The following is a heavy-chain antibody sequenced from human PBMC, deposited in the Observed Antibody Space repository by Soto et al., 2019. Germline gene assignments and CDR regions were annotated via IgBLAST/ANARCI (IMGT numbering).Heavy chain of an antibody. Sequence: LRLSCAASGFTFSSYAMSWVRQAPGKGLEWVSAISGSGGSTYYADSVRGRFTISRDNSKNTLYLQMNSLRADDTAIYYCAKDKMEQWLVGGYYDYWGQGALVTVSS. CDR3: AKDKMEQWLVGGYYDY. CDR2: ISGSGGST. J-gene: IGHJ4*02. D-gene: IGHD6-19*01. CDR1: GFTFSSYA. V-gene: IGHV3-23*01.